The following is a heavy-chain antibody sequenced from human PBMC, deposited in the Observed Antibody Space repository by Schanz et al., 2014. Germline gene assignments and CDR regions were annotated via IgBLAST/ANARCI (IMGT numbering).Heavy chain of an antibody. CDR2: ILGLASTT. Sequence: EVQLLESGGGLVQPGGSLRLSCAASGFTFSTSAMSWVRQVPGKGLEWVSAILGLASTTYYADSVKGRFTISRDNSKNLLYLQMNSLRAEDTAVYYCAKSQGSSFDSWGQGTLVTVSS. J-gene: IGHJ4*02. CDR3: AKSQGSSFDS. CDR1: GFTFSTSA. D-gene: IGHD6-13*01. V-gene: IGHV3-23*01.